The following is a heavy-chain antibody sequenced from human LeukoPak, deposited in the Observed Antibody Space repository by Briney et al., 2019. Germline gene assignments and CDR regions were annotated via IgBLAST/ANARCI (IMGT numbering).Heavy chain of an antibody. Sequence: GGSLRLSCAASGFTFSSYSMNWVRQAPGKGLEWVSSISSSSSYIYYAGSVKGRFTISRDNAKNSLYLQMNSLRAEDTAVYYCARDDDILTGYPFDYWGQGTLVTVSS. D-gene: IGHD3-9*01. J-gene: IGHJ4*02. CDR1: GFTFSSYS. CDR3: ARDDDILTGYPFDY. V-gene: IGHV3-21*01. CDR2: ISSSSSYI.